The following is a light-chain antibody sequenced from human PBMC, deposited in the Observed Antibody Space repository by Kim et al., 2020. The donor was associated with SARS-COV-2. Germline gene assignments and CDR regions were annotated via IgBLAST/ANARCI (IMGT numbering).Light chain of an antibody. CDR3: NSRDSSGNHPDV. J-gene: IGLJ1*01. Sequence: SSELTQDPAVSVALGQTVRITCQGDSLRSYYASWYQQKPGQAPVLVIYGKNNRPSGIPDRFSGSNSGNTASLTITGAQAEDEADYYCNSRDSSGNHPDVFGTGTKVTVL. CDR1: SLRSYY. CDR2: GKN. V-gene: IGLV3-19*01.